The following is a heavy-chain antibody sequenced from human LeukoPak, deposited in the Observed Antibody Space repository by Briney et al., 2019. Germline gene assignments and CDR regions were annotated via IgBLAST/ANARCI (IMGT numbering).Heavy chain of an antibody. CDR3: ARGRGSSWYGSNWFDP. J-gene: IGHJ5*02. CDR1: GGSFSGYY. D-gene: IGHD6-13*01. CDR2: INHSGST. V-gene: IGHV4-34*01. Sequence: PSETLSLTCAVYGGSFSGYYWSWIRQPPGKGLEWIGEINHSGSTNYNPSLKSRVTISVDTSKNQFSLKLSSVTAADTAVYYCARGRGSSWYGSNWFDPWGQGTLVTVSS.